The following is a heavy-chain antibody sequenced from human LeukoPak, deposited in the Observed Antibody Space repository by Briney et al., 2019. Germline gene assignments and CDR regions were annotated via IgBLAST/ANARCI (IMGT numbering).Heavy chain of an antibody. Sequence: SETLSLTCTVSGGTISSYYWSWILQPPGKGLEWIGYIYYSGSTNYNPSLKSRVTISVDTYKNQFSLKLSSVTAADTAVYYCARLTYSSSWYIKPYYFDYWGQGTLVTVSS. D-gene: IGHD6-13*01. V-gene: IGHV4-59*12. CDR1: GGTISSYY. J-gene: IGHJ4*02. CDR3: ARLTYSSSWYIKPYYFDY. CDR2: IYYSGST.